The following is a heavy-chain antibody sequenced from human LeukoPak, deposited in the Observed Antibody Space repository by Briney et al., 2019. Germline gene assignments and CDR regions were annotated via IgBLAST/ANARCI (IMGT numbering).Heavy chain of an antibody. Sequence: GGSLRLSCAASGFTFSTSAMKWVRQARGKGLEWGSSIDYDSSHIYYAASVRGRFTISRDNARDSVYLQMDSLRVEDTAVYYCTRDPLRYLRVGHYDYWGQGTLVAVSS. V-gene: IGHV3-21*01. D-gene: IGHD3-9*01. CDR2: IDYDSSHI. J-gene: IGHJ4*02. CDR1: GFTFSTSA. CDR3: TRDPLRYLRVGHYDY.